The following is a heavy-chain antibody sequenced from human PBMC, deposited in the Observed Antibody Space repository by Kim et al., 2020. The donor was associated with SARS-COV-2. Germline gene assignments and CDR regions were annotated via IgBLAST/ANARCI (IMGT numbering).Heavy chain of an antibody. CDR3: AKGGHFDWLLNPFDFDY. J-gene: IGHJ4*02. Sequence: GGSLRLSCAASGFTFDDYAMHWVRQAPGKGLEWVSGISWNSGSIGYADSVKGRFTISRDNAKNSLYLQMNSLRAEDTALYYCAKGGHFDWLLNPFDFDYWGQGTLVTVSS. V-gene: IGHV3-9*01. D-gene: IGHD3-9*01. CDR2: ISWNSGSI. CDR1: GFTFDDYA.